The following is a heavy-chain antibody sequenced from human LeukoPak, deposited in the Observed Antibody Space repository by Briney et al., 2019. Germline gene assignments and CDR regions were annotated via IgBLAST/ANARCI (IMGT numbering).Heavy chain of an antibody. V-gene: IGHV3-33*01. D-gene: IGHD6-13*01. CDR3: ARDLTQLALFDY. Sequence: GRSLILSCAASGFTFFTYGMHWVRQAPGKGLEWVAVIWYDGSNKYYADSVKGRFTLSRDNSKNTLFLQMNSLRPEDTAVYFCARDLTQLALFDYWGQGTLVTVSS. CDR2: IWYDGSNK. J-gene: IGHJ4*02. CDR1: GFTFFTYG.